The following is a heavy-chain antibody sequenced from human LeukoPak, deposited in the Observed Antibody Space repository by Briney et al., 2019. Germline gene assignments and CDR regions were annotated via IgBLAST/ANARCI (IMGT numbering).Heavy chain of an antibody. CDR3: ARSALSGYDLSFXY. Sequence: PGGSLRLSCAASGFTFSSYSMNWVRQAPGKGLEWVSYISSSSSTIYYAYSVKGRFTISRDNAKHSLYLQINSLRAEDTALYYCARSALSGYDLSFXYXXQGXXXTVS. D-gene: IGHD5-12*01. V-gene: IGHV3-48*01. CDR2: ISSSSSTI. CDR1: GFTFSSYS. J-gene: IGHJ4*02.